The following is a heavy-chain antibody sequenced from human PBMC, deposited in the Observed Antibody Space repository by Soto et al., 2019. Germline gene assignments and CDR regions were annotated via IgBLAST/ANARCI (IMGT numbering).Heavy chain of an antibody. D-gene: IGHD6-19*01. Sequence: PGGSLRLSCAASGFTFGDYAMHWVRQSPGRGLEWVSTISWNSDTIGYAASVKGRFTVSRDNAKKSLYLQMNSLRAEDTAVYYCASKLSSGWYFYFDYWGQGALVTAPQ. J-gene: IGHJ4*02. CDR3: ASKLSSGWYFYFDY. CDR2: ISWNSDTI. CDR1: GFTFGDYA. V-gene: IGHV3-9*01.